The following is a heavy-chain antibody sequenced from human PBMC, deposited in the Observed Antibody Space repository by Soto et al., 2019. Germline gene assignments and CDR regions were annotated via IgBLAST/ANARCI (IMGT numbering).Heavy chain of an antibody. J-gene: IGHJ6*02. V-gene: IGHV1-18*01. CDR1: GYTFTSYG. CDR2: ISAYNGNT. Sequence: QVQLVQSGAEVKKPGASVKVSCKASGYTFTSYGISWVRQAPGQGLEWMGWISAYNGNTNYAQKLQGRVTMTTDTSTSPAYMELRSLRSADAAVYYCARDKRGSYPSYYFSYGMDVWGQGTTVTVSS. D-gene: IGHD1-26*01. CDR3: ARDKRGSYPSYYFSYGMDV.